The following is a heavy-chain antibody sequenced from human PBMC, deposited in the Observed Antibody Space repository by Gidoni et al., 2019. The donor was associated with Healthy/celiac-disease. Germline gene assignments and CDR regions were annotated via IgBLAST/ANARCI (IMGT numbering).Heavy chain of an antibody. Sequence: EVQLVESGGGLVQPGGSLRLSCAASGFTFSSYWMSWVRQAPGKGLEWVANLKQDGSEKYYVDSVKGRFTISRDNAKNSLYLQMNSLRAEDTAVYYCARDDGGYCTNGVCYAFYYYYGMDVWGQGTTVTVSS. V-gene: IGHV3-7*01. CDR3: ARDDGGYCTNGVCYAFYYYYGMDV. J-gene: IGHJ6*02. CDR1: GFTFSSYW. CDR2: LKQDGSEK. D-gene: IGHD2-8*01.